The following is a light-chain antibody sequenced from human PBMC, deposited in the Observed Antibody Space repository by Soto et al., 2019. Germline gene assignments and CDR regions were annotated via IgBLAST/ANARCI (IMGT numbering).Light chain of an antibody. CDR3: QQYYSYSVT. V-gene: IGKV1-8*01. CDR1: QGISSY. Sequence: IRMTQSPSSLSASTGDRVTITCRASQGISSYLAWYQQKPGKAPKLLIYAASTLQSGVPSRFSGSGSGTDFTLTISCLQSEDFATYYCQQYYSYSVTFGQGTKVEIK. J-gene: IGKJ1*01. CDR2: AAS.